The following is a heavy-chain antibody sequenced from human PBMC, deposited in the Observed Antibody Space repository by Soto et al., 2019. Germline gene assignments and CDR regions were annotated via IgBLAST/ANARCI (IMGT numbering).Heavy chain of an antibody. CDR2: ISSSSSYI. Sequence: GGSLRLSCAASGFTFSSYSMNWVRQAPGKGLEWVSSISSSSSYIYYADSVKGRFTISRDNAKNSLYLQMNSLRAEDTAVYYCARDLPVWFGELFGPLDYWGQGTLVTVSS. CDR3: ARDLPVWFGELFGPLDY. D-gene: IGHD3-10*01. CDR1: GFTFSSYS. V-gene: IGHV3-21*01. J-gene: IGHJ4*02.